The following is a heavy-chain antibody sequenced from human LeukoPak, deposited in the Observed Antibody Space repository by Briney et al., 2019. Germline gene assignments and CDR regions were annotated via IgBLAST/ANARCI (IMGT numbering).Heavy chain of an antibody. D-gene: IGHD2-15*01. J-gene: IGHJ4*02. CDR3: ARVVAHFDY. V-gene: IGHV4-34*01. CDR1: DGSLSGHY. Sequence: PSETLSLTCAVYDGSLSGHYWTWIRQPPGKGLEWIGEIDHSGNTNYNPSLKSRVTISVDTSKNQFPLNLSSVTAADTAVYYCARVVAHFDYWGQGTLVTVSS. CDR2: IDHSGNT.